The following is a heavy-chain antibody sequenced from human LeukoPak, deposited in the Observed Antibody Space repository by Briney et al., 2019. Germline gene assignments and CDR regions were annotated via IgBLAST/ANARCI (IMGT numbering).Heavy chain of an antibody. Sequence: SETLSLTCTVSGGSISSYYWSWIRQPPGKGLEWIGYIYYSGSTNYNPSLKSRVTISVDTSKNQFSLKLSSVTAADTAVYYCARRRGIAATDYWGQGTLVTVSS. CDR2: IYYSGST. D-gene: IGHD6-13*01. CDR1: GGSISSYY. CDR3: ARRRGIAATDY. J-gene: IGHJ4*02. V-gene: IGHV4-59*08.